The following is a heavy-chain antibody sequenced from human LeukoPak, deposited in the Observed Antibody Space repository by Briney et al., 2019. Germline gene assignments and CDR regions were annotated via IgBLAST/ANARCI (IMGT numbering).Heavy chain of an antibody. D-gene: IGHD3-10*01. V-gene: IGHV3-21*01. CDR3: ARDPSGLLWLGGRMDV. CDR2: ISSSSSYI. Sequence: KPGGSLRLSCAASGFTFSSYSMNWVRQAPGKGLEWVSSISSSSSYIYYADSVKGRFTISRDNAKNSLYLQMNSLRAEDTAMYYCARDPSGLLWLGGRMDVWGQGTTVTVSS. CDR1: GFTFSSYS. J-gene: IGHJ6*02.